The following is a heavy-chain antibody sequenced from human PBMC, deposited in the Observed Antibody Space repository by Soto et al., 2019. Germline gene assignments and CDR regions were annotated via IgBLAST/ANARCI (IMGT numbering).Heavy chain of an antibody. CDR1: GYSFTSYW. CDR2: IYPGDSDT. D-gene: IGHD3-22*01. Sequence: GEALKISCKGSGYSFTSYWIGWVRQMPGKGLEWMGIIYPGDSDTRYSPSFQGQVTISADKSISTAYLQWSSLKASDTAMYYCARLERDYDNSGYYTWCWFDPWGQGTLVTVSS. CDR3: ARLERDYDNSGYYTWCWFDP. J-gene: IGHJ5*02. V-gene: IGHV5-51*01.